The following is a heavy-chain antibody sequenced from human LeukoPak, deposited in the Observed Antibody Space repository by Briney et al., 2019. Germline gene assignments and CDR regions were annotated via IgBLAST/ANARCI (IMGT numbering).Heavy chain of an antibody. Sequence: SETLSLTCTVSGYSISSGYYWGWIRQPPGKGLEWIGYIYYSGSTYYNPSLKSRVTISVDTSKNQFSLKLSSVTAADTAVYYCAREAHYYGRSFDYWGQGTLVTVSS. CDR1: GYSISSGYY. CDR3: AREAHYYGRSFDY. V-gene: IGHV4-38-2*02. J-gene: IGHJ4*02. CDR2: IYYSGST. D-gene: IGHD3-10*01.